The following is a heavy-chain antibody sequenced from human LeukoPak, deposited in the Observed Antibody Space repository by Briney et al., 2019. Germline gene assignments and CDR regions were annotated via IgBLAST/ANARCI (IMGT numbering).Heavy chain of an antibody. CDR2: IYTSGST. CDR3: ARAVVVPAAMYYYYYMDV. V-gene: IGHV4-4*07. CDR1: GGSISSYY. D-gene: IGHD2-2*01. J-gene: IGHJ6*03. Sequence: SETLSLTCTVSGGSISSYYWSWIRQPAGKGLEWIGRIYTSGSTNYNPSLKSRVTMSVDTSKNQFSLKLSSVTAADTAVYYCARAVVVPAAMYYYYYMDVWGKGTTVTVSS.